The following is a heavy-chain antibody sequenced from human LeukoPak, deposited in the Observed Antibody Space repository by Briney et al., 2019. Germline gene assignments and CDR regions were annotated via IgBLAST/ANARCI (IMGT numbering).Heavy chain of an antibody. J-gene: IGHJ5*02. V-gene: IGHV4-59*08. CDR1: GGSISSYY. D-gene: IGHD2-8*01. CDR3: ARLSVAGYCTNGVCYTPRWFDP. Sequence: PSETLSLTCTVSGGSISSYYWSWIRQPPGKGLEWIGYIYYSGSTNYNPSLKSRVTISVDTSKNQFSLKLSSVTAADTAVYYCARLSVAGYCTNGVCYTPRWFDPWGQGTLVTVSS. CDR2: IYYSGST.